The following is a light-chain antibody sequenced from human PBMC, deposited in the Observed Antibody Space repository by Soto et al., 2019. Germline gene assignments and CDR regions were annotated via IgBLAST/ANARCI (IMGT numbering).Light chain of an antibody. CDR1: QDISNR. CDR3: QNCFTVPYT. V-gene: IGKV1-33*01. CDR2: DAS. J-gene: IGKJ2*01. Sequence: DLQMTQSPSSLSASVGDRITITCQASQDISNRLNWYHQKPGKAPNLLIYDASNLAAGVPSGFSGSGSGTHFTFTISSLQPEDIGTYYCQNCFTVPYTFGQETKLEIK.